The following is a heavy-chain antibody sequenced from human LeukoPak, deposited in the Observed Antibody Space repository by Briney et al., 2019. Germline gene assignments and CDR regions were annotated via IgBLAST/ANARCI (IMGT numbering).Heavy chain of an antibody. D-gene: IGHD3-22*01. V-gene: IGHV1-2*02. CDR3: ARYRNYYDSSGYYYVEYFQH. Sequence: GASVKASCKASGYTFTGYYMHWVRQAPGQGLEWMGWINPNSGGTNYAQKFQGRVTMTRDTSISTAYMELSRLRSDDTAVYYCARYRNYYDSSGYYYVEYFQHWGQGTLVTVSS. J-gene: IGHJ1*01. CDR1: GYTFTGYY. CDR2: INPNSGGT.